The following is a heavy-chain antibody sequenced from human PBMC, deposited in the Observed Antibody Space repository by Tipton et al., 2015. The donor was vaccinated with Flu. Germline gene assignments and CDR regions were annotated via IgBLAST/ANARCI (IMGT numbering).Heavy chain of an antibody. CDR1: GFKFSGDW. J-gene: IGHJ4*02. CDR3: ARDRDGKDF. D-gene: IGHD4-23*01. V-gene: IGHV3-7*01. CDR2: IQQNGIER. Sequence: SLRLSCAAPGFKFSGDWMSWVRQPPGKGLEWVANIQQNGIERHYVDSVKGRFTISRDNAKNSLYLQMNSLRVEDTAIYYCARDRDGKDFWGQGTLVTVSS.